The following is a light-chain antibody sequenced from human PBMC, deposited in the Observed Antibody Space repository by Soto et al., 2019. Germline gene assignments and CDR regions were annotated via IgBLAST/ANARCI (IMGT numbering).Light chain of an antibody. CDR2: AAS. Sequence: DIQMTQSPSSLSASVGDRVTITCRASQGISTSLNWYQQKPGKAPKLLIYAASSLQSGVPSRFSGSGSGTDFTLTINSLQPEDFATYYCQQSYSRPLTFGPGTKVDIK. CDR1: QGISTS. CDR3: QQSYSRPLT. V-gene: IGKV1-39*01. J-gene: IGKJ3*01.